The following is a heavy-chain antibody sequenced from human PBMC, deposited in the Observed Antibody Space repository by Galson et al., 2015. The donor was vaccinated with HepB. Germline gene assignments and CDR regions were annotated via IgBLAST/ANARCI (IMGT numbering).Heavy chain of an antibody. J-gene: IGHJ6*02. CDR2: ISYDGSNK. D-gene: IGHD1-1*01. CDR1: GLTFSSYD. V-gene: IGHV3-30-3*01. CDR3: ARAATWNDVYYYYYVAGV. Sequence: SLRLSCAASGLTFSSYDIHWVRQAPGKGLEWVAVISYDGSNKYYGDSVKGRFTISRDNSKSTLYLQMNSLRSEDTAVYYCARAATWNDVYYYYYVAGVSSHASTVTAS.